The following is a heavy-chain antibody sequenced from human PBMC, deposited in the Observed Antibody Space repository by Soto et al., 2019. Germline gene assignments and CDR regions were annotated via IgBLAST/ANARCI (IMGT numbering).Heavy chain of an antibody. CDR3: ARNHWNYDVYYYGMDV. Sequence: QVQLVQSGAEVKKPGSSVKVSCKASGGTFSSYAISWLRQAPGQGLEWLGGIIPTFGTATYPRKFKARVTITADESTSKAYMELSSLRSEDTAVYYCARNHWNYDVYYYGMDVWGQGTTVTVSS. CDR2: IIPTFGTA. CDR1: GGTFSSYA. V-gene: IGHV1-69*01. J-gene: IGHJ6*02. D-gene: IGHD1-7*01.